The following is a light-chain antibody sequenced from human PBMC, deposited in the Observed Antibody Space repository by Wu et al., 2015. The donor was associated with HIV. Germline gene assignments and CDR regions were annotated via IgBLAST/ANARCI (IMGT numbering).Light chain of an antibody. J-gene: IGKJ4*01. Sequence: DIEMTQSPSSLSASMGDTVTITCRASQGISNSLAWYQQKPGKAPKLLLYGGNRLQSGVPSRFRGSGSGNDYTLTISSLQPEDFATYYCQQYYSTIALTFGGGTKVEIK. CDR2: GGN. CDR3: QQYYSTIALT. CDR1: QGISNS. V-gene: IGKV1-NL1*01.